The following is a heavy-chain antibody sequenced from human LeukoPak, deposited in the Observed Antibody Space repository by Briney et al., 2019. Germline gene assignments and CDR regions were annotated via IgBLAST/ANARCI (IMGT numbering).Heavy chain of an antibody. CDR1: GFSFDDSG. Sequence: GGSLRLSCVASGFSFDDSGMHWVRQAPGKGLEWVTAISSDGSKKYYADSVKGRFTISIDNSKNTLYMPMNSLRVADTAVYYCAKSEADFWRGYFDYWGQGILVTVSS. CDR3: AKSEADFWRGYFDY. CDR2: ISSDGSKK. V-gene: IGHV3-30*18. J-gene: IGHJ4*02. D-gene: IGHD3-3*01.